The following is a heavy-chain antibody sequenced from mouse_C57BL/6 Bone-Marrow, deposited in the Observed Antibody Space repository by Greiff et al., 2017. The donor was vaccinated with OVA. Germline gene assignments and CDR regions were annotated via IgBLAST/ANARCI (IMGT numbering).Heavy chain of an antibody. Sequence: VQLQQPGAELVRPGSSVKLSCKASGYTFTSSWMHWVKQRPIQGLEWIGNIDPSDSETHYNQKFKDKATLTVDKSSSTAYMQLSSLTSEDSAVYYCAKATTVVDWYFDVWGTGTTVTVSS. D-gene: IGHD1-1*01. J-gene: IGHJ1*03. V-gene: IGHV1-52*01. CDR1: GYTFTSSW. CDR3: AKATTVVDWYFDV. CDR2: IDPSDSET.